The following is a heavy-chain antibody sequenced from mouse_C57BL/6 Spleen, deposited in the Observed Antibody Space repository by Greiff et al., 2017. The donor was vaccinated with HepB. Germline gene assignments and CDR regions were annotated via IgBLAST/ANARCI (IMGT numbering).Heavy chain of an antibody. D-gene: IGHD2-1*01. CDR1: GYTFTSYW. Sequence: QVQLQQSGAELAKPGASVKLSCKASGYTFTSYWMHWVKQRPGQGLEWIGYINPSSGYTKYNQKFKDKATLTADKSSSTAYVQLSSLTYEDSAVYYCASWTVTRDYAMDYWGQGTSVTVSS. V-gene: IGHV1-7*01. CDR3: ASWTVTRDYAMDY. CDR2: INPSSGYT. J-gene: IGHJ4*01.